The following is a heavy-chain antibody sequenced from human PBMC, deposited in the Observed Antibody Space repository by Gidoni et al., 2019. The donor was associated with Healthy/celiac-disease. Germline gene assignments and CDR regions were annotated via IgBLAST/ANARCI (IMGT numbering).Heavy chain of an antibody. CDR1: GGTFSSHA. CDR3: ARGRIAAAGTGNWFDP. J-gene: IGHJ5*02. Sequence: QVQLVQSGAEVKKPGSSVKVSCKPFGGTFSSHAISWVRQAPGQGLECMGGIIPIFGTANYAQKFQGRVTITADKSTSTAYMGLSSLRSEDTAVYYCARGRIAAAGTGNWFDPWGQGTLVTVSS. V-gene: IGHV1-69*06. D-gene: IGHD6-13*01. CDR2: IIPIFGTA.